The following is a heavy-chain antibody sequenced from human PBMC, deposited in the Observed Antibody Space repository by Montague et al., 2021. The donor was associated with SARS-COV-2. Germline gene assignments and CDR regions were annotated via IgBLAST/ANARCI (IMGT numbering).Heavy chain of an antibody. CDR3: ARLRDGVVPSPILGVGPYYSYYFIDV. CDR2: INHGGIT. J-gene: IGHJ6*03. Sequence: SETLSLTCAVHGTSFSGYYWNWIRQPPGKGLEWIGGINHGGITNYNPSLKSRLTISADTSKNQFSLKLTSVAAADTAVYYCARLRDGVVPSPILGVGPYYSYYFIDVWGKGTTVTVSS. CDR1: GTSFSGYY. D-gene: IGHD3-10*01. V-gene: IGHV4-34*01.